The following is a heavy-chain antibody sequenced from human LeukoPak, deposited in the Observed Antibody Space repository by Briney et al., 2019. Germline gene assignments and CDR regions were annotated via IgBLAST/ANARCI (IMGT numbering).Heavy chain of an antibody. V-gene: IGHV3-30-3*01. Sequence: GSLRLSCAASGFTFSNYAMHWVRQAPGKGLEWVTFISYDGNNKYYADSLKGRFTISRDNAKNSLFLQMNSLRAEDTAVYYCARDLIVGTTYFDYWGQGTLVTVSS. CDR2: ISYDGNNK. J-gene: IGHJ4*02. CDR1: GFTFSNYA. D-gene: IGHD1-26*01. CDR3: ARDLIVGTTYFDY.